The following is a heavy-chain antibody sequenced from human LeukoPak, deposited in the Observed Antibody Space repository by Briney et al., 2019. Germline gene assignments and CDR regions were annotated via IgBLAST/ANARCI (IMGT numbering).Heavy chain of an antibody. J-gene: IGHJ6*02. V-gene: IGHV5-51*01. Sequence: GESLKISCQGSGYSFASHWIGWVRQMPGKGQEWMGMIDPGDSDTRYSPSFQGQVTISADKSISTAYLQWSSLKASDTAMYYCARRGQWLATGTYYYGMDVWGQGTTVTVSS. CDR2: IDPGDSDT. CDR1: GYSFASHW. D-gene: IGHD6-19*01. CDR3: ARRGQWLATGTYYYGMDV.